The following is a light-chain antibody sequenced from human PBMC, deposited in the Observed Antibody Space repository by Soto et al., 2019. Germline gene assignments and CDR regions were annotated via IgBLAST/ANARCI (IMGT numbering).Light chain of an antibody. CDR1: QSVSSSY. V-gene: IGKV3-20*01. J-gene: IGKJ5*01. Sequence: EIVLTQSPGTLSLSPGERATLSCRASQSVSSSYLAWYQHKPGQAPRLLIYGASSRATGIPDRFSGSGSGTDFTLTISRLEPEDFAVYYCQQYGSSPTFGQGTDWRL. CDR2: GAS. CDR3: QQYGSSPT.